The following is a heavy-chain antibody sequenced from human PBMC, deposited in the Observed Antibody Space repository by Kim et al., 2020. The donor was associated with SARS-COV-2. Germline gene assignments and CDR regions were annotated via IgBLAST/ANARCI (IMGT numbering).Heavy chain of an antibody. CDR3: ARVEGVTTFMGWFDP. CDR2: IDPSDGTT. D-gene: IGHD4-17*01. J-gene: IGHJ5*02. V-gene: IGHV1-46*01. Sequence: ASVKVSCKASGYTLTSYYMHWVRQAPGQGLEWMGVIDPSDGTTRYAQKFQGRVTMTRDTSTSTVYMELSSLRSEDTAVYYCARVEGVTTFMGWFDPWGQGTLVTVSS. CDR1: GYTLTSYY.